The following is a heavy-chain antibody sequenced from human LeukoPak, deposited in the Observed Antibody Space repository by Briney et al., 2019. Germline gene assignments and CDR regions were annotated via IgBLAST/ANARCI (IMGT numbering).Heavy chain of an antibody. CDR2: IYHSGST. CDR3: ARVGPAAYYFDY. Sequence: SETLSLTCTVSGYSISSGYYWGWIRQPPGKGLEWIGSIYHSGSTYYNPSLKSRVTISVDTAKNQFSLKLSSVTAADTAVYYCARVGPAAYYFDYWGQGTLVTVSS. V-gene: IGHV4-38-2*02. J-gene: IGHJ4*02. D-gene: IGHD2-2*01. CDR1: GYSISSGYY.